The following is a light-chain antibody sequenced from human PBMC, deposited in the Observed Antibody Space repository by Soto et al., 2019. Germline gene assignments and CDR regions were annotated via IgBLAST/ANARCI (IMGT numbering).Light chain of an antibody. CDR1: SSDVGGYKY. J-gene: IGLJ2*01. CDR2: DVS. CDR3: NSYTSSSALV. Sequence: QSALTQPASVSGSPGQSVTISCTGSSSDVGGYKYVSWYQQHPGKAPKLIIYDVSHRPSGVSSRFSGSKSGNTASLTISGLQAEDEADYYCNSYTSSSALVFGGGTKLTVL. V-gene: IGLV2-14*03.